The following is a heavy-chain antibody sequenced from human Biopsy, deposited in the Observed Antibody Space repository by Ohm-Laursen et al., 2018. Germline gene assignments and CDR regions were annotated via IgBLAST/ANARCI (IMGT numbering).Heavy chain of an antibody. V-gene: IGHV4-34*01. Sequence: PSETLSLTCAVYGESFNGYYWSWIRQPPGKGLEWVGEFSHTGTTIYNPSLKSRLTISVDKSKNHFSLRLTSVTAADTATYFCARGPYGDNAGAFDVWGQGTVVTVSS. CDR3: ARGPYGDNAGAFDV. CDR2: FSHTGTT. D-gene: IGHD4/OR15-4a*01. CDR1: GESFNGYY. J-gene: IGHJ3*01.